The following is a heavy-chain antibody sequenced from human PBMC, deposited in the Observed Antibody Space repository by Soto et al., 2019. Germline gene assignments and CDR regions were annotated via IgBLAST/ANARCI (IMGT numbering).Heavy chain of an antibody. Sequence: QLQLQESGPGLVKPSQTLSLTCAVSGGSISNGGYYWSWIRQHPGKGLEWRGSIYFSGSTYYNPSLKSRVTISVATPKNQFSLKLSSVTAADTAVYYCARDSHSQQPNHRWGGGYMDVWGKGTTVTVSS. V-gene: IGHV4-31*11. CDR1: GGSISNGGYY. CDR3: ARDSHSQQPNHRWGGGYMDV. D-gene: IGHD6-13*01. CDR2: IYFSGST. J-gene: IGHJ6*03.